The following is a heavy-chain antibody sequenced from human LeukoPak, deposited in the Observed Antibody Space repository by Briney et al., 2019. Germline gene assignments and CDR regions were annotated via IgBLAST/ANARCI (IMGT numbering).Heavy chain of an antibody. Sequence: GGSLRLSCAASGFTFSSYSMNWVRQAPGKGLEWVSSISSSSYIYYADSVKGRFTISRDNAKNSLYLQMNSLRAEDTAVYYCAAGGSRNNWFDPWGQGTLVTVSS. CDR2: ISSSSYI. V-gene: IGHV3-21*01. CDR3: AAGGSRNNWFDP. CDR1: GFTFSSYS. D-gene: IGHD2-15*01. J-gene: IGHJ5*02.